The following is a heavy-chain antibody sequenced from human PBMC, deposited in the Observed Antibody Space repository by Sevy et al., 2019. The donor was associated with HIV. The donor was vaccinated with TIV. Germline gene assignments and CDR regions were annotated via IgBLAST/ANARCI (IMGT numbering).Heavy chain of an antibody. CDR1: GLTFSSYS. CDR3: ARDGSGRSLFDY. V-gene: IGHV3-21*01. D-gene: IGHD3-10*01. CDR2: ISSSSSYI. J-gene: IGHJ4*02. Sequence: GGSLRLSCAASGLTFSSYSMNWVRQAPGKGLEWVSSISSSSSYIYYADSVKGRFTISRDNAKNSLYLQMNSLRAEDTAVYYCARDGSGRSLFDYWGQGTLVTVSS.